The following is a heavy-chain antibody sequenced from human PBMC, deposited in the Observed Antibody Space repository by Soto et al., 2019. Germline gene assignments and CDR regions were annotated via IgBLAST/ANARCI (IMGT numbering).Heavy chain of an antibody. J-gene: IGHJ6*02. CDR3: ARDSLVVVVPAAIPHYYYGMDV. D-gene: IGHD2-2*01. Sequence: SETLSLTCTVSGGSISSGGYYWSWIRQHPGKGLEWIGYIYYSGSTYYNPSLKSRVTISVDTSKNQFSLKLSSVTAADTAVYYCARDSLVVVVPAAIPHYYYGMDVWGQGTTVPVSS. CDR1: GGSISSGGYY. CDR2: IYYSGST. V-gene: IGHV4-31*03.